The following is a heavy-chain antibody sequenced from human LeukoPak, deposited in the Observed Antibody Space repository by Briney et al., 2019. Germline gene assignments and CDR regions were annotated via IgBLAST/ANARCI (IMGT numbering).Heavy chain of an antibody. CDR3: TSTPDYYDSSGIFDY. V-gene: IGHV4-59*01. Sequence: SETLSLTCTVSGGSISSYYWSWIRQPPGKGLEWIGYIHYTGSTNYNPSLKSRVTISVDTSKNQFSLTLSSVTAADTAVYYCTSTPDYYDSSGIFDYWGQGTLVTVSS. D-gene: IGHD3-22*01. CDR2: IHYTGST. J-gene: IGHJ4*02. CDR1: GGSISSYY.